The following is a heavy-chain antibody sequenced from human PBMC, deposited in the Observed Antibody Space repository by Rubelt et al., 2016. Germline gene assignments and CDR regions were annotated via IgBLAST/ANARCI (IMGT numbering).Heavy chain of an antibody. CDR1: G. Sequence: GMDWVRQAPGQGLEWMGWIGADNDNQKYAQKFQGRVIMTTDTSTTTTYMELRSLRSDDTAVYYCARVPGSSSGYYYYGMDVWGQGTTVTVSS. CDR3: ARVPGSSSGYYYYGMDV. V-gene: IGHV1-18*01. CDR2: IGADNDNQ. J-gene: IGHJ6*02. D-gene: IGHD6-6*01.